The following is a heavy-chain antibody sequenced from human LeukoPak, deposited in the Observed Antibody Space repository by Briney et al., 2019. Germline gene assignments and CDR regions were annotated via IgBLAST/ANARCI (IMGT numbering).Heavy chain of an antibody. CDR1: GGSFSGFY. Sequence: PSETLSLTCAVYGGSFSGFYWSWIRQPPGKGLEWIGEINHSGSTYYNPSLKSRVTISVDTSKNQFSLKLSSVTAADTAVYYCARVAFYYDSSGYGQDYWYFDLWGRGTLVTVSS. V-gene: IGHV4-34*01. J-gene: IGHJ2*01. D-gene: IGHD3-22*01. CDR2: INHSGST. CDR3: ARVAFYYDSSGYGQDYWYFDL.